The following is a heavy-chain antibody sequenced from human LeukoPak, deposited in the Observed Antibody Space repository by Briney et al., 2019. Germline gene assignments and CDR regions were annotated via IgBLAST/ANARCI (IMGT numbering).Heavy chain of an antibody. CDR3: ARGRYSSGWYGYYYYYYMDV. V-gene: IGHV1-8*01. Sequence: GASVKVSCKASGYTFTSYDINWVRQATGQGLEWMGWMNPNSGNTGYAQKFQGRVTMTRNTSISTAYMELSSLRSEDTAVYYCARGRYSSGWYGYYYYYYMDVWGKGTTVTISS. J-gene: IGHJ6*03. CDR1: GYTFTSYD. D-gene: IGHD6-19*01. CDR2: MNPNSGNT.